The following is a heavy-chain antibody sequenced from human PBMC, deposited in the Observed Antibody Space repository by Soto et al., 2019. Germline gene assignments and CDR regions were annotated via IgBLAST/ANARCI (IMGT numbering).Heavy chain of an antibody. D-gene: IGHD2-2*01. J-gene: IGHJ4*02. CDR2: IIPILGIA. Sequence: QVQLVQSGAEVKKPGSSVKVSCKASGGTFSSYTISWVRQAPGQGLEWMGRIIPILGIANYAQKFQGRVTITADKSTSTAYMELSSLRSEDTAVYYCARSIVVVPATHYFDYWGQGTLVTVSS. CDR1: GGTFSSYT. CDR3: ARSIVVVPATHYFDY. V-gene: IGHV1-69*02.